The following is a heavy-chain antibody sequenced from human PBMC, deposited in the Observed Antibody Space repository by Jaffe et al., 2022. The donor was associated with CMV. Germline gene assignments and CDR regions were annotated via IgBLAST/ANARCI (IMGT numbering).Heavy chain of an antibody. CDR2: IDPSDSYT. D-gene: IGHD3-16*01. CDR1: GYTFTNYW. CDR3: ARLRREVHSVFSWGPKSYFHMDV. V-gene: IGHV5-10-1*03. Sequence: EVQLVQSGAQVRKPGESLRISCQGSGYTFTNYWINWVRQMPGKGLEWMGTIDPSDSYTAYNPSFRGHLTISADKSINTAFLQWSRLEASDTAMYFCARLRREVHSVFSWGPKSYFHMDVWGKGTTVIVSS. J-gene: IGHJ6*03.